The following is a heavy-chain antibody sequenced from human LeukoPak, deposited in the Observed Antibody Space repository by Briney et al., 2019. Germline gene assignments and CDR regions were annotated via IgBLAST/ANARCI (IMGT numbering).Heavy chain of an antibody. J-gene: IGHJ4*02. D-gene: IGHD3-10*01. Sequence: ASVKVSCKASGYTFTSYDINWVRQATGQGLEWMGWMNPNSGNTGYAQKFQGRGTITRNTSISTAYMELSSLRSEDTAVYYCARGAGRSYPPDYWGQGTLVTVSS. V-gene: IGHV1-8*03. CDR1: GYTFTSYD. CDR3: ARGAGRSYPPDY. CDR2: MNPNSGNT.